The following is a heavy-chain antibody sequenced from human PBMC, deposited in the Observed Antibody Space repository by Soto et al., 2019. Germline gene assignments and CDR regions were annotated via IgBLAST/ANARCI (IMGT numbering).Heavy chain of an antibody. V-gene: IGHV4-31*02. D-gene: IGHD6-6*01. Sequence: SETLSLTWTVSGGSISSGDSYWSWIRQHPGGGLEWIGYIYSRGSTSYNPSLRCRVAISVVTSDNQFSLNLNSVTAADTAVHYCATISRLHYPGYFDFWARESLVTVSS. CDR3: ATISRLHYPGYFDF. CDR1: GGSISSGDSY. J-gene: IGHJ4*02. CDR2: IYSRGST.